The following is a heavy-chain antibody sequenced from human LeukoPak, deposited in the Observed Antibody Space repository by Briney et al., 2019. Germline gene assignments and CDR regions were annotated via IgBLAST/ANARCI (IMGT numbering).Heavy chain of an antibody. D-gene: IGHD3-3*01. J-gene: IGHJ5*02. V-gene: IGHV4-34*01. CDR1: GGSFSGYY. CDR2: INHSGST. Sequence: SETLSLTCAVYGGSFSGYYWSWIRQPPGKGLEWLGEINHSGSTNYNPSLKSRVTISVDTSKNQFSLKLSSVTAADTAVYYCARNAIRITIFGVVMKPNNWFDPWGQGTLVTVSS. CDR3: ARNAIRITIFGVVMKPNNWFDP.